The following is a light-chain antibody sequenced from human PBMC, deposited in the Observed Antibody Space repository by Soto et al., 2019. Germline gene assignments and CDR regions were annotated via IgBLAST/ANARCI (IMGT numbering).Light chain of an antibody. CDR1: QSVLYSSNNKNY. J-gene: IGKJ1*01. V-gene: IGKV4-1*01. Sequence: DIVMTQSPDSLAVSLGERATMNCKSSQSVLYSSNNKNYLAWYQQKPGQPPKLLIYWASTRESGVPDRFSGSGSGTDFTLTISSLQAEDVAVYYCQQYYSTLWTFGQGTKV. CDR2: WAS. CDR3: QQYYSTLWT.